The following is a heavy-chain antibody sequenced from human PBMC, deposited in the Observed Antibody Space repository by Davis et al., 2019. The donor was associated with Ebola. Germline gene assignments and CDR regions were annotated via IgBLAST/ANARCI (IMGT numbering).Heavy chain of an antibody. CDR2: ISYDGSNK. Sequence: GESLKISCAASGFTFSSYGMHWVRQAPGKGLEWVAVISYDGSNKYYADSVKGRFTISRDNSKNTLYLQMSSLRAEDTAVYYCARGGGSSAGGMDVWGKGTTVTVSS. V-gene: IGHV3-30*19. J-gene: IGHJ6*04. CDR3: ARGGGSSAGGMDV. CDR1: GFTFSSYG. D-gene: IGHD6-6*01.